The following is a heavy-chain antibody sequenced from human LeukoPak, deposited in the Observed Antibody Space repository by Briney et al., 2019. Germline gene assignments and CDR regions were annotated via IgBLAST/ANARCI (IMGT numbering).Heavy chain of an antibody. J-gene: IGHJ4*02. D-gene: IGHD3-16*02. CDR3: ARRIMITFGGVIAQDY. CDR2: IYYSGST. Sequence: PSETLSLTCTVSGGSVSSSGYYWGWIRQPPGKGLEWIGSIYYSGSTYYNPSLKSRVTISVDTSKNQFSLKLSSVTAADTAVYYCARRIMITFGGVIAQDYWGQGTLVTVSS. V-gene: IGHV4-39*01. CDR1: GGSVSSSGYY.